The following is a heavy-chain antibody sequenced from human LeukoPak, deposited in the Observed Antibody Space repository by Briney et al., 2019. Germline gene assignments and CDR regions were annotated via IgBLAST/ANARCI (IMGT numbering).Heavy chain of an antibody. J-gene: IGHJ4*02. CDR3: AKDGGLWVSAHWGDS. CDR2: ISSSGSDT. CDR1: GFTFSSHA. V-gene: IGHV3-23*01. D-gene: IGHD7-27*01. Sequence: GGSLRLSCAASGFTFSSHAMNWVRQAPGKGLEWVSGISSSGSDTDYADSVKGRFTISRDNSKNTLYLLMSSLRAEDTALYYCAKDGGLWVSAHWGDSWGRGILVTVSS.